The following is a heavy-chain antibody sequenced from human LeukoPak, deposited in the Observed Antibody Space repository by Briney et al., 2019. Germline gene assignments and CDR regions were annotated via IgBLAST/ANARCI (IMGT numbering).Heavy chain of an antibody. CDR2: IYSGGST. CDR3: ARGYCSGTSCQKYYFDY. V-gene: IGHV3-66*01. CDR1: GFIVISNY. J-gene: IGHJ4*02. Sequence: GGSLRLSCAASGFIVISNYMSWVRQAPGKGLEWVSVIYSGGSTFYADSVKGRFTISRDNSKNTLYLQMNSLRAEDTAVYYCARGYCSGTSCQKYYFDYWGQGTLVTVSS. D-gene: IGHD2-2*01.